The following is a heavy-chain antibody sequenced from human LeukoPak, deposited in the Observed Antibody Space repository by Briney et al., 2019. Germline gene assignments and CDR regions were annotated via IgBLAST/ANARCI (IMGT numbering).Heavy chain of an antibody. J-gene: IGHJ4*02. Sequence: PSETLSLTCTVSGGSISSSSYYWGWIRQPPGKGLEWIGSIYYSGSTNYNPSLKSRVTISVDTSKNQFSLKLSSVTAADTAVYYCARGQGTYDSSGYWPYYFDYWGQGTLVTVSS. V-gene: IGHV4-39*07. CDR1: GGSISSSSYY. D-gene: IGHD3-22*01. CDR3: ARGQGTYDSSGYWPYYFDY. CDR2: IYYSGST.